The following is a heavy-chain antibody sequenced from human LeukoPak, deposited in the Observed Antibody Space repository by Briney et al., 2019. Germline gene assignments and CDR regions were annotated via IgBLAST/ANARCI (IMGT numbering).Heavy chain of an antibody. J-gene: IGHJ5*02. CDR1: GYTFTGYY. D-gene: IGHD4-17*01. V-gene: IGHV1-2*02. Sequence: GASVEVSCKASGYTFTGYYIHWVRQAPGQGLEWMGWINPNSGGTNYAQKFQGRVTMTRDTSISTAYMELSRLRSDDTAVYYCARDSTLVYGDYVYWFDPWGQGTLVTVSS. CDR3: ARDSTLVYGDYVYWFDP. CDR2: INPNSGGT.